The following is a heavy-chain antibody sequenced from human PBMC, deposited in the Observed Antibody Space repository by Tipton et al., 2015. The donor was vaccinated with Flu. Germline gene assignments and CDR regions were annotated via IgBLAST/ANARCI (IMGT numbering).Heavy chain of an antibody. Sequence: GLVKPSETLALTCTVSGGSIRGYFWSWIRQTPGKGLEWIGYIYYSGATAYNPSLKSRVTMSVDMSKKQFSLKVTSVTAADTAVYFCARWPESGGWSQVSRSGPFFDHWGQGALVTVSS. CDR3: ARWPESGGWSQVSRSGPFFDH. V-gene: IGHV4-59*01. J-gene: IGHJ4*02. D-gene: IGHD6-19*01. CDR1: GGSIRGYF. CDR2: IYYSGAT.